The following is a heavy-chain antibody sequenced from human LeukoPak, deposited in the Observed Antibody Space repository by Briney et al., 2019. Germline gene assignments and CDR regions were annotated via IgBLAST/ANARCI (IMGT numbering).Heavy chain of an antibody. D-gene: IGHD2-21*02. V-gene: IGHV3-48*01. CDR1: GFTFSSYS. CDR3: ATNSRGAYCGGDCYWYWYFDL. CDR2: ISSSSSTI. Sequence: GGSLRLSCAASGFTFSSYSMNWVRQAPGKGLEWVSYISSSSSTIYYADSVKGRFTISRDNAKNSLYLQMSSLRAEDTAVYYCATNSRGAYCGGDCYWYWYFDLWGRGTLVTVSS. J-gene: IGHJ2*01.